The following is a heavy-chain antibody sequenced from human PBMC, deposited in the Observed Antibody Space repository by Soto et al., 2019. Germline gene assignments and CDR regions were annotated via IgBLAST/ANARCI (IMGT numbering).Heavy chain of an antibody. Sequence: SVKVSCKASGGTFSSYAISWVRQAPGQGLEWMGGIIPIFGTANYAQKFQGRVTITADESTSTAYMELSSLKSEDTAVYYCARGIAVVAARTYYFDYWGQGTLVTVSS. CDR3: ARGIAVVAARTYYFDY. V-gene: IGHV1-69*13. CDR2: IIPIFGTA. D-gene: IGHD2-15*01. J-gene: IGHJ4*02. CDR1: GGTFSSYA.